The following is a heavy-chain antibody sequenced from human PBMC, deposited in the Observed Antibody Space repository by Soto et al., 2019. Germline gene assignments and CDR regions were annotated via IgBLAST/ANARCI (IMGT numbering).Heavy chain of an antibody. CDR3: ARGSGSSGWSPFDY. V-gene: IGHV3-21*01. Sequence: GGSLRLSCAASGFTFSSYSMNWVRQAPGKGLEWVSSISSSSSYIYYADSVKGRFTISRDNAKNSLYLQMNSLRAEDTAVYYCARGSGSSGWSPFDYWGQGTLVTVSS. CDR2: ISSSSSYI. D-gene: IGHD6-19*01. CDR1: GFTFSSYS. J-gene: IGHJ4*02.